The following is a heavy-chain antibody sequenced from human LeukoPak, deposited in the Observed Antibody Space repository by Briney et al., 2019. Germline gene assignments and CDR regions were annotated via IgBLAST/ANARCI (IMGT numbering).Heavy chain of an antibody. CDR1: GLTVSNDY. V-gene: IGHV3-23*01. Sequence: GGSLRLSCAASGLTVSNDYMSWVRQAPGKGLEWVSAISGSGGSTYYADSVKGRFTISRDNSKNTLYLQMNSLRAEDTAVYYCAKEPSGLYSSGWYEKLVYFDYWGQGTLVTVSS. D-gene: IGHD6-19*01. J-gene: IGHJ4*02. CDR2: ISGSGGST. CDR3: AKEPSGLYSSGWYEKLVYFDY.